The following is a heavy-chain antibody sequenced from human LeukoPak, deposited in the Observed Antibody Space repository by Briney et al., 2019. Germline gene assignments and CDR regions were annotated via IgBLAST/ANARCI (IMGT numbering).Heavy chain of an antibody. Sequence: SGPTLVKPTQTLTLTCTFSGFSLSTAKMGVGWIRQPPGKALEWLALIYWDDDKRYGPSLKSRLTITKDTSKNQVVLTMTNMDPVDTATYYCAHRGTTVTLFDSWGQGTLVTVSS. V-gene: IGHV2-5*05. D-gene: IGHD4-17*01. J-gene: IGHJ4*02. CDR3: AHRGTTVTLFDS. CDR2: IYWDDDK. CDR1: GFSLSTAKMG.